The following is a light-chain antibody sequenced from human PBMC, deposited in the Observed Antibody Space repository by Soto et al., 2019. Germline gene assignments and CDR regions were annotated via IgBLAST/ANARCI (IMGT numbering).Light chain of an antibody. Sequence: DIQMTQSPSTLSASFGDRVTITWRASQNINDYLAWYQQKPGKSPKVLIYDASTLESGVPSRFSGSGSGTQFTLTISSLKPDDFATYFCQQYNSHRTFGQGTKVDIK. J-gene: IGKJ1*01. CDR1: QNINDY. CDR2: DAS. CDR3: QQYNSHRT. V-gene: IGKV1-5*01.